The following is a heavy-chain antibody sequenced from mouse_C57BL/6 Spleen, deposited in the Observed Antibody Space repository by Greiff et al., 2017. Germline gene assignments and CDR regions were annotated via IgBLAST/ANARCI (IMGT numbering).Heavy chain of an antibody. J-gene: IGHJ3*01. CDR2: ILPGSGST. CDR1: GYTFTGYW. D-gene: IGHD2-1*01. Sequence: QVQLQQSGAELMKPGASVKLSCKATGYTFTGYWIEWVKQRPGHGLVWIGEILPGSGSTNYNEKFKGKTTFTADTSSNTAYMQLSSLTTEDSAIYYCARRAYGTPFAYWGQGTLVTVSA. CDR3: ARRAYGTPFAY. V-gene: IGHV1-9*01.